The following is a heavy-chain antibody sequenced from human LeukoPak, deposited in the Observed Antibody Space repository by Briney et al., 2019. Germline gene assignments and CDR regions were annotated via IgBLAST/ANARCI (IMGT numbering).Heavy chain of an antibody. Sequence: PSETLSLTCTVSGGPISSSSYYWGWIRQPPGKGLEWIGSIYYSGSTYYNPSLKSRVTISVDTSKNQFSLKLSSVTAADTAVYYCARRDTVTTSGMDVWGQGTTVTVSS. J-gene: IGHJ6*02. CDR1: GGPISSSSYY. CDR2: IYYSGST. D-gene: IGHD4-17*01. CDR3: ARRDTVTTSGMDV. V-gene: IGHV4-39*07.